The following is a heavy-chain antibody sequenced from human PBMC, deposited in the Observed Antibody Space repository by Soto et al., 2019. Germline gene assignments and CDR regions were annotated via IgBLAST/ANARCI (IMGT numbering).Heavy chain of an antibody. CDR3: ARGLKNYYESGNYYPPHDY. V-gene: IGHV1-2*02. J-gene: IGHJ4*02. CDR2: INPKSGGT. Sequence: GASVKVSCKASGYIFSDYYIHWVRQAPGQGLEWMGWINPKSGGTKYAQKFQGRVTMTGDTSISTAYMELSRLRSDDTAVYSCARGLKNYYESGNYYPPHDYWGQGTQVTVSS. CDR1: GYIFSDYY. D-gene: IGHD3-22*01.